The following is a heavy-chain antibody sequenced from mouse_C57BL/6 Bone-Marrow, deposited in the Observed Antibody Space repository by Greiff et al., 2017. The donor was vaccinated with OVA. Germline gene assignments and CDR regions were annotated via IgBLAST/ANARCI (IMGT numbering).Heavy chain of an antibody. Sequence: DVQLQESGGGLVQPGGSLKLSCAASGFTFSDYYMYWVRQTPEKRLEWVAYISNGGGSTYYPDTVKGRFTISRDNAKNTLYLQMSRLKSEDTAMYYCARRYYYGSAMDYWGQGTSVTVSS. CDR2: ISNGGGST. D-gene: IGHD1-1*01. J-gene: IGHJ4*01. V-gene: IGHV5-12*01. CDR3: ARRYYYGSAMDY. CDR1: GFTFSDYY.